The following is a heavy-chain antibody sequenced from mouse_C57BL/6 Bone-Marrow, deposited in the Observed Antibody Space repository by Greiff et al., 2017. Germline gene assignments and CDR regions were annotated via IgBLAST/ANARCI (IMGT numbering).Heavy chain of an antibody. D-gene: IGHD4-1*01. V-gene: IGHV1-54*01. CDR3: ARYKNWSSWFAY. J-gene: IGHJ3*01. Sequence: QVQLQQSGAELVRPGTSVKVSCKASGYAFTNYLIEWVKQRPGQGLEWIGVINPGSGGTNYKEKFKGKATLTADKSSSTAYMQLSSLTSEDSAVYCCARYKNWSSWFAYWGQGTLVTVSA. CDR2: INPGSGGT. CDR1: GYAFTNYL.